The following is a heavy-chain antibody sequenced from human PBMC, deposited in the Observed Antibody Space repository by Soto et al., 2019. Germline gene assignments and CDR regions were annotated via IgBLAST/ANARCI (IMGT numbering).Heavy chain of an antibody. V-gene: IGHV4-30-4*01. J-gene: IGHJ5*02. D-gene: IGHD2-8*02. CDR3: ASVTRYCTGGGCNPNWFDP. CDR1: GGSISSGDYY. Sequence: QVQLQESGPGLVMPSQTLSLTCTVSGGSISSGDYYWSWIRQPPGKGLEWIGCIFYTGITYYNPSLKSRITISVHTSKSQFSLKLTSVTAADTAVYYCASVTRYCTGGGCNPNWFDPWGQGTLVTVSS. CDR2: IFYTGIT.